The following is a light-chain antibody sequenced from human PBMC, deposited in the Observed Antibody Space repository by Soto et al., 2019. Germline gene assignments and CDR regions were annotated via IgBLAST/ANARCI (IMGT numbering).Light chain of an antibody. CDR2: NDD. CDR3: AAWDDSLNGVV. Sequence: QSALTQPPSASGTPGQRVTISCSGSSSNIGTNTVTWYQQLPGTAPKLLIYNDDQRPSGVPDRFSGSRSGTSASLAISGLQSEDETDYYCAAWDDSLNGVVFGGGTKLTGL. V-gene: IGLV1-44*01. J-gene: IGLJ2*01. CDR1: SSNIGTNT.